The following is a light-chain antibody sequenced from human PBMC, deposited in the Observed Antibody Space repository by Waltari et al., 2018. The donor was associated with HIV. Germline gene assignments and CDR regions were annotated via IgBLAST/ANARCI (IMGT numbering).Light chain of an antibody. CDR1: STNIRRNY. J-gene: IGLJ3*02. CDR2: WKS. CDR3: ASWDDSLSGWV. V-gene: IGLV1-47*01. Sequence: VLTPPPSASRTPGHRATLPCSGISTNIRRNYVYWDQYFPAPPPTLLIYWKSQRPSGVPDLFCGSKSGTSASLAISGLRPEDETDYYWASWDDSLSGWVFGGGTKVTVL.